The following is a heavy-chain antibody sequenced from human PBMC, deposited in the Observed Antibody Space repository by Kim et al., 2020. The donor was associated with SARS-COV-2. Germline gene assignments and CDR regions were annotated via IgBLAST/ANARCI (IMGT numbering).Heavy chain of an antibody. CDR1: GFTFSSYA. Sequence: VGSLRLSCAASGFTFSSYAMSWVRQAPGKGLEWVSAISGSGGSTYYADSVKGRFTISRDNSKNTLYLQMNSLRAEDTAVYYCAKDASHCSGGSCYGDAFDIWGQGTMVTVSS. CDR3: AKDASHCSGGSCYGDAFDI. V-gene: IGHV3-23*01. D-gene: IGHD2-15*01. J-gene: IGHJ3*02. CDR2: ISGSGGST.